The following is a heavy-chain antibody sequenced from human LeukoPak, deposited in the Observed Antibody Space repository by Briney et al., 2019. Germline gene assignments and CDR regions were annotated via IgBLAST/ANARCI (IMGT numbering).Heavy chain of an antibody. V-gene: IGHV3-9*01. CDR2: ISWNSGSI. CDR1: GFTFDDYA. Sequence: GGSLRLSCAASGFTFDDYAMHWVRQAPGKGLEWVSGISWNSGSIGYADSVKGRFTISRDNAKNSLYLQMNSLRAEDTALYYCAKDLGSSGWPRGAFDIWGQGAMVTVSS. J-gene: IGHJ3*02. D-gene: IGHD6-19*01. CDR3: AKDLGSSGWPRGAFDI.